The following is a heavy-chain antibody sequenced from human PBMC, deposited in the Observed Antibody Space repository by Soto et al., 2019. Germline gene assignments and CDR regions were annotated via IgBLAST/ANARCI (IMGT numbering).Heavy chain of an antibody. J-gene: IGHJ4*02. Sequence: PSETLSLTCAVYGGSFNDYYWSWIRQPPGKGPEWIGDINYSGSTNYNPSLKSRVTISVDTSKNQFSPKLRSVTAADMAVFYCARAPDKYYFDSWGQGTLVTVSS. CDR2: INYSGST. CDR3: ARAPDKYYFDS. CDR1: GGSFNDYY. V-gene: IGHV4-34*01.